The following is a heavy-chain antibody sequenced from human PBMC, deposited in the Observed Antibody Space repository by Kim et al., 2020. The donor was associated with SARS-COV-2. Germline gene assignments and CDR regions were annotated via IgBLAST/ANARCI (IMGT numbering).Heavy chain of an antibody. CDR1: GFTFSSYA. CDR3: AREEWEPKDAFDI. V-gene: IGHV3-30*04. D-gene: IGHD1-26*01. CDR2: ISYDGSNK. J-gene: IGHJ3*02. Sequence: GGSLRLSCAASGFTFSSYAMHWVRQAPGKGLEWVAVISYDGSNKYYADSVKGRFTISRDNSKNTLYLQMNSLRAEDTAVYYCAREEWEPKDAFDIWGQGTMVTVSS.